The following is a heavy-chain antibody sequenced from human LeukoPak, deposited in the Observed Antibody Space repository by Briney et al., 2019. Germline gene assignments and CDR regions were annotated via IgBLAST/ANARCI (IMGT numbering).Heavy chain of an antibody. CDR2: IRAKAYGGAT. CDR3: TRAPHPRCSSSGCYLDY. V-gene: IGHV3-49*04. D-gene: IGHD2-2*01. J-gene: IGHJ4*02. Sequence: GGSLRLSCSTSGFTFGDYAMSWVRQAPGKGLEWVGFIRAKAYGGATKYAASVNGRFSISRDDSQSIANLQMNDLKTEDAAVYYCTRAPHPRCSSSGCYLDYWGQGTLVTVSS. CDR1: GFTFGDYA.